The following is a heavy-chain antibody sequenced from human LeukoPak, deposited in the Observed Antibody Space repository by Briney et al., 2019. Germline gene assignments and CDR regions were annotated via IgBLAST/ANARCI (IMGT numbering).Heavy chain of an antibody. J-gene: IGHJ3*02. D-gene: IGHD6-13*01. CDR1: GGSFTSYG. CDR3: ARLSSRWPFDI. CDR2: INPNSGGT. V-gene: IGHV1-2*02. Sequence: GASVKVSCKASGGSFTSYGISWVRQAPGQGLEWMGWINPNSGGTNYAQKFQGRVTMTRDTSISTAYMELSRLRSDDTAVYYCARLSSRWPFDIWGQGTMVTVSS.